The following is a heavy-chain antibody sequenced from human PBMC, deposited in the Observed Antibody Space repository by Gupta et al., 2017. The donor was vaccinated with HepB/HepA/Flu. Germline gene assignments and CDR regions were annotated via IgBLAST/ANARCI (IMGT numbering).Heavy chain of an antibody. V-gene: IGHV4-34*01. J-gene: IGHJ6*02. D-gene: IGHD5-18*01. Sequence: QVQLQQWGAGLLKPSETLSLTCAVYGGSFSGYYWSWIRQPPGKGLEWIGEINHSGSTNYNPSLKSRVTISVDTSKNQFSLKLSSVTAADTAVYYCARGGRYSYGYRGYYYYGMDVWGQGTTVTVSS. CDR2: INHSGST. CDR3: ARGGRYSYGYRGYYYYGMDV. CDR1: GGSFSGYY.